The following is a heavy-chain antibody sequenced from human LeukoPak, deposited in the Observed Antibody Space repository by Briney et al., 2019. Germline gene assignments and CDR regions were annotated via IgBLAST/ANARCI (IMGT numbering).Heavy chain of an antibody. CDR3: ARTYCGGDCSPGY. D-gene: IGHD2-21*02. CDR2: INHSGRT. Sequence: GEINHSGRTNYNPSLKSRVTISVDTSKNQFSLKLSSVTAADTAVYYCARTYCGGDCSPGYWGQGTLVTVSS. J-gene: IGHJ4*02. V-gene: IGHV4-34*01.